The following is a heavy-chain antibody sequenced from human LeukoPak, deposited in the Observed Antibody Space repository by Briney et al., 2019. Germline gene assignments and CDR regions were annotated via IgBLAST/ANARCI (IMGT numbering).Heavy chain of an antibody. Sequence: HPGGSLRLSCAASGFTFSNDGMHWVRQAPGKGLEWVAVISYDGSNKYYVDSVRDRFTISRDNPKNTLYLQMNSLRAEDTAVYYCAKGGTIDGQPNKWGQGTLVTVSS. J-gene: IGHJ4*02. CDR1: GFTFSNDG. D-gene: IGHD1/OR15-1a*01. CDR3: AKGGTIDGQPNK. CDR2: ISYDGSNK. V-gene: IGHV3-30*18.